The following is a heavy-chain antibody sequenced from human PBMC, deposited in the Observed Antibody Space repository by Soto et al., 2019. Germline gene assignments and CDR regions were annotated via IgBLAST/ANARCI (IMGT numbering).Heavy chain of an antibody. V-gene: IGHV4-39*01. D-gene: IGHD6-19*01. CDR2: IYYSGST. CDR1: GGSISSSPYY. CDR3: ARHPKIAVALGPVNY. Sequence: SETLSLTCTVSGGSISSSPYYWGWIRQPPGKGLEWIGSIYYSGSTYYNPSLKSRVTISVDTSKNQFSLKLSSVTAADTAVYYCARHPKIAVALGPVNYWGQGTLVTVSS. J-gene: IGHJ4*02.